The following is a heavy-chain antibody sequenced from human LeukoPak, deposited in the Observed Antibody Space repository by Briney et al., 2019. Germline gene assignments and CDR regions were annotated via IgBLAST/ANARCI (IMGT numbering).Heavy chain of an antibody. CDR3: ARDGDYGTGSYYRGCIDS. CDR1: GYTFTDYY. CDR2: ISPRSGDT. D-gene: IGHD3-10*01. V-gene: IGHV1-2*02. Sequence: PGASVKVSCKTSGYTFTDYYMHWVRQAPGQGLEWMGWISPRSGDTSYAQKFQGRVTMTRDTSISTAYLDLSSLRSDDTAVYYCARDGDYGTGSYYRGCIDSWGQGTPVTVSP. J-gene: IGHJ4*02.